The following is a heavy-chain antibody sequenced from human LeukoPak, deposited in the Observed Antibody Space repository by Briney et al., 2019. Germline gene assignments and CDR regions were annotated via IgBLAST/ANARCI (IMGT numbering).Heavy chain of an antibody. Sequence: GGSLRLSCAASGFTFSDYSMNRVRQAPGKGLEWISYIGIDSGNTNYADSVKGRFTISGDKAKNSLYLQMNSLRVEDTAVYYCARDYKYAFDNWGQGTLVTVSS. J-gene: IGHJ4*02. CDR2: IGIDSGNT. D-gene: IGHD5-24*01. CDR1: GFTFSDYS. CDR3: ARDYKYAFDN. V-gene: IGHV3-48*01.